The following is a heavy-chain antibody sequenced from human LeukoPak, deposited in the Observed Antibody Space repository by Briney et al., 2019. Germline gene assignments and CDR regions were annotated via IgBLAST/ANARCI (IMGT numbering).Heavy chain of an antibody. D-gene: IGHD3-10*01. CDR1: GFTFSSYS. J-gene: IGHJ4*02. V-gene: IGHV3-21*01. CDR3: AKDIGSYYDY. Sequence: PGGPLRLSCAASGFTFSSYSMNWVRQAPGKGLEWVSSISSSSSYIYYADSVKGRFTISRDNSKNTLYLEMNSLRAEDTAVYYCAKDIGSYYDYWGQGILVTVSS. CDR2: ISSSSSYI.